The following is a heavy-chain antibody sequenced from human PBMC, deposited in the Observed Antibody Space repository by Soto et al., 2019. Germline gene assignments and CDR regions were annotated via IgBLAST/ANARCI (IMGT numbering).Heavy chain of an antibody. CDR1: GFTFSNAW. D-gene: IGHD3-3*01. CDR3: PTHYDFWSGYYLDYVMDV. V-gene: IGHV3-15*07. CDR2: IKSKTDGGTT. Sequence: PGGSLRLSCAASGFTFSNAWMNWVRQAPGKGLEWVGRIKSKTDGGTTDYAAPVKGRFTISRDDSKNTLYLQMNSLKTEDTAVYYFPTHYDFWSGYYLDYVMDVWGKGTTVTVSS. J-gene: IGHJ6*04.